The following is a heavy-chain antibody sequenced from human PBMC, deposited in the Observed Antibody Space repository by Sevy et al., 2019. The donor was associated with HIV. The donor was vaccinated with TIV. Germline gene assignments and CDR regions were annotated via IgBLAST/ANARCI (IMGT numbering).Heavy chain of an antibody. Sequence: GGSLRLSCAASGFIFSRYEMNWVRQAPGKGLEWVSYISHSGGAINYEDSVKGRFTVSRDNAKNSLYLQMDSLRAEDTAVYYCARDLPPSATTVAHFDYWGQGTLVTVSS. CDR3: ARDLPPSATTVAHFDY. CDR1: GFIFSRYE. D-gene: IGHD4-17*01. J-gene: IGHJ4*02. CDR2: ISHSGGAI. V-gene: IGHV3-48*03.